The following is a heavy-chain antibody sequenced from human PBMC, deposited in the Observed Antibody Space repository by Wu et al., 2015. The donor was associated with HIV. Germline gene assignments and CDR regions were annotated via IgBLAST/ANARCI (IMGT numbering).Heavy chain of an antibody. J-gene: IGHJ1*01. CDR2: IIPTFATP. CDR1: GGPFRSYV. D-gene: IGHD7-27*01. V-gene: IGHV1-69*12. CDR3: SRSGLTLGTPHLTS. Sequence: QVHLVQSGTEVKKPGSSVKVSCKTSGGPFRSYVLNWVRQAPGQGLEWVGGIIPTFATPHYAQKFQGRLTISADESTSTVYMELHSLTSEDTAVYYCSRSGLTLGTPHLTSWGQGTRGHRLL.